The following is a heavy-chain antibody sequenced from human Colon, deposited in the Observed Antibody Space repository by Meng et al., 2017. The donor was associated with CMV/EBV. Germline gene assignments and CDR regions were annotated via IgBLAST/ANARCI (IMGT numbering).Heavy chain of an antibody. Sequence: GESLKISCAASGFTFSSYAMHWVRQAPGKGLEWVAVISYDGSNKYYADSVKGRFTISRDNSKNTLYLQMNSLRAEDRAVYYCARQRGGYCSGTDCYSLQATLDYWGQGALVTVSS. CDR1: GFTFSSYA. D-gene: IGHD2-2*01. J-gene: IGHJ4*02. V-gene: IGHV3-30-3*01. CDR3: ARQRGGYCSGTDCYSLQATLDY. CDR2: ISYDGSNK.